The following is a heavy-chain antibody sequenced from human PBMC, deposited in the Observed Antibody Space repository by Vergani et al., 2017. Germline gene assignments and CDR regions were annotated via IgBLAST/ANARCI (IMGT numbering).Heavy chain of an antibody. CDR2: IGTAGDT. J-gene: IGHJ4*02. CDR1: GFTFSSYD. V-gene: IGHV3-13*01. CDR3: AKSYSSGWYVDY. Sequence: EVQLVESGGGLVQPGGSLRLSCAASGFTFSSYDMHWVRQATGKGLEWVSAIGTAGDTYYPGSVKGRFTISRENAKNSLYLQMNSLRAGDTAVYYCAKSYSSGWYVDYWGQGTLVTVSS. D-gene: IGHD6-19*01.